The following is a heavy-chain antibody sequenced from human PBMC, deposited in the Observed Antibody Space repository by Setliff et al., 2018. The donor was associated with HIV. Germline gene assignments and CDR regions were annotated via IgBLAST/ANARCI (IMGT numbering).Heavy chain of an antibody. D-gene: IGHD3-16*01. CDR1: GASISSFY. J-gene: IGHJ3*02. CDR3: ARDYTNAFDI. Sequence: SLTCTVSGASISSFYWSWIRQPPGKGLEWIGYFSYSVITNYNPSLKSRVTISVDTSKNQFSLNLNSVTAADTAVYYCARDYTNAFDIWGQGTMVTVSS. CDR2: FSYSVIT. V-gene: IGHV4-59*01.